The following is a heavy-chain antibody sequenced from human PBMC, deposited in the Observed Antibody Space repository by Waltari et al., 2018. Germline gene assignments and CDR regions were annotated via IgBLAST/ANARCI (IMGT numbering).Heavy chain of an antibody. CDR3: ARHKAGNYYYYYYGMDV. D-gene: IGHD1-1*01. J-gene: IGHJ6*02. CDR2: IYYSGST. V-gene: IGHV4-59*01. Sequence: QVQLQESGPGLVKPSETLSLTCTVSGGSISSYYWSWIRQPPGKGLAWIGYIYYSGSTNYNPSLKSRVTISVDTSKNQFSLKLSSVTAADTAVYYCARHKAGNYYYYYYGMDVWGQGTTVTVSS. CDR1: GGSISSYY.